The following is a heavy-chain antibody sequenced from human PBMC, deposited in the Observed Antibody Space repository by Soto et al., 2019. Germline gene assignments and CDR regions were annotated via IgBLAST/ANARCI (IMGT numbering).Heavy chain of an antibody. D-gene: IGHD6-19*01. V-gene: IGHV3-33*01. CDR2: IWYDGSNK. J-gene: IGHJ4*02. CDR1: EVTCVGYG. Sequence: SLWWGAAEVTCVGYGRHCVRQDAGKGLEGVAVIWYDGSNKYYADSVKGRFTISRDNSKSTLYLQMNSLRAEVMAVYYCGRRVGVAGSAYWVKGTSVPVSP. CDR3: GRRVGVAGSAY.